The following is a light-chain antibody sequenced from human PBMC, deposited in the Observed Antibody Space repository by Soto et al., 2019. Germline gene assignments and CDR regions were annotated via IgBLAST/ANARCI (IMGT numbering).Light chain of an antibody. J-gene: IGLJ2*01. CDR3: CSYAGSYTFKV. CDR1: SSDVGGYNY. Sequence: QSVLTQPRSVSGSPGQSVTISCAGTSSDVGGYNYVSWYQQHPGKAPKLMIYDVSKRPSGVPDRFSGSKSGNTASLTISGLQPEDEAAYSCCSYAGSYTFKVFGGGTQLTVL. CDR2: DVS. V-gene: IGLV2-11*01.